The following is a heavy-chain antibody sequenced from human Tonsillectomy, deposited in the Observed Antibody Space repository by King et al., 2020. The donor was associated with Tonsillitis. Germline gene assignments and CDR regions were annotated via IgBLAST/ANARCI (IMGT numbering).Heavy chain of an antibody. J-gene: IGHJ6*03. CDR2: IYYSGSA. CDR3: ARGGRSSSSPYYYYYYYLDV. Sequence: QLQESGPGLVKPSETLSLTCTVSGGSISNYYWSWIRQPPGKGLEWIGYIYYSGSANYNPSLKSRVTISVDTSKNQFSLKLSSVTAADTAVHSCARGGRSSSSPYYYYYYYLDVWGKGTTVTVSS. CDR1: GGSISNYY. D-gene: IGHD6-6*01. V-gene: IGHV4-59*08.